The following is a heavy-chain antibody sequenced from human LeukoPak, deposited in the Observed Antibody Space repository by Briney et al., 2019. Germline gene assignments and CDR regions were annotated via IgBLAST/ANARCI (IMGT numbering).Heavy chain of an antibody. D-gene: IGHD6-13*01. Sequence: SETLSLTCAVYGGSFSGYYWSWIRQPPGKGLEWIGEIHHSGSTNYNPSLKSRVTISVDTSKNQFSLKLSSVTAADTAVYYCARVVAAATTDYWGQGTLVTVSS. CDR3: ARVVAAATTDY. CDR2: IHHSGST. CDR1: GGSFSGYY. V-gene: IGHV4-34*01. J-gene: IGHJ4*02.